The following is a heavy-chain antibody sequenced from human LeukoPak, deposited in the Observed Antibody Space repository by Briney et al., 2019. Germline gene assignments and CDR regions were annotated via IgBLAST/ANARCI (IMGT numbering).Heavy chain of an antibody. CDR2: IWSDGTNK. V-gene: IGHV3-33*01. D-gene: IGHD4-11*01. CDR3: ARDAQRGFGYSNSLQY. Sequence: GGSLRLSCAASGFTFNHYGMHWVRQAPGKGLEWVSVIWSDGTNKYYAASVKGRFTISRDDFDKTVYLQMSSLRPDDTGVYYCARDAQRGFGYSNSLQYWGQGTPVTVST. J-gene: IGHJ4*02. CDR1: GFTFNHYG.